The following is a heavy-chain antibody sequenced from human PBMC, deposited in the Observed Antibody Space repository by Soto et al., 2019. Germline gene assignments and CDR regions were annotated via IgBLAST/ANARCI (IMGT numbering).Heavy chain of an antibody. J-gene: IGHJ4*02. Sequence: EVQLLESGGGLVQPGGSLRLSCAASGFTFSNYAMSWVRQAPGKGLEWVSVISGSGGSASYAASVKGRFTISRDNSKNTLYLQMNSLRAEDTAIYYCAKTRVPYGSGSSPSDYWGQGTLVTVSS. V-gene: IGHV3-23*01. CDR2: ISGSGGSA. CDR3: AKTRVPYGSGSSPSDY. CDR1: GFTFSNYA. D-gene: IGHD3-10*01.